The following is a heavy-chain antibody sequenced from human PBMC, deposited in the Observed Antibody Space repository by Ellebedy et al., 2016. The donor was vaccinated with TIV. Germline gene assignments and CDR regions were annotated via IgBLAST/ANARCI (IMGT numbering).Heavy chain of an antibody. Sequence: GESLKISCAASGFTFSSYWMSWVRQAPGKGLEWVANIKQDGSEKYYVDSVKGRFTISRDNAKNSLYLQMHSLRAEDTAVYYCAKDRTPGDGYWVFDQWGQGTLVTVSS. CDR2: IKQDGSEK. J-gene: IGHJ4*02. V-gene: IGHV3-7*03. CDR3: AKDRTPGDGYWVFDQ. D-gene: IGHD5-18*01. CDR1: GFTFSSYW.